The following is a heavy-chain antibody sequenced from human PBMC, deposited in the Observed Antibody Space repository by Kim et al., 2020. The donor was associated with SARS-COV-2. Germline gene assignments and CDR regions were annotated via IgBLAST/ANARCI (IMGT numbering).Heavy chain of an antibody. D-gene: IGHD3-10*01. V-gene: IGHV3-53*01. CDR1: GFTVSSNY. CDR2: IYSGGST. J-gene: IGHJ4*02. CDR3: ARTHYYGSGSPNFFFDY. Sequence: GGSLRLSCAASGFTVSSNYMSWVRQAPGKGLERVSVIYSGGSTYYADSVKGRFTISRDNSKNTLYLQMNSLRAEDTAVYYCARTHYYGSGSPNFFFDYWGQGTLVTVSS.